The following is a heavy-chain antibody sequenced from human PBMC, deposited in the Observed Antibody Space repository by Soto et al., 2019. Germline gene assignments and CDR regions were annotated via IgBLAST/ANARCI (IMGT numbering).Heavy chain of an antibody. CDR1: GGSFSGYY. Sequence: QVQLQQWGAGLLKPSETLSLTCAVYGGSFSGYYWSWIRHPPGKGLEWIGEINHSGSTNYNPSLKSRVTISVDTSKNQFSLKLSSLTAADTAVYYCARRGTGSGQQTDYWGQGTLVTVSS. CDR2: INHSGST. CDR3: ARRGTGSGQQTDY. V-gene: IGHV4-34*01. D-gene: IGHD6-13*01. J-gene: IGHJ4*02.